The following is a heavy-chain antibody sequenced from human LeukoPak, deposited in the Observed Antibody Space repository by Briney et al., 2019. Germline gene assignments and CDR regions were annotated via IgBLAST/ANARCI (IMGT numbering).Heavy chain of an antibody. V-gene: IGHV3-23*01. J-gene: IGHJ5*01. CDR1: GFTFSNAW. CDR2: ISGSGGST. CDR3: AKDGRGLPDS. Sequence: GGSLRLSCAASGFTFSNAWMNWVRQAPGKGLEWVSAISGSGGSTYYAGSVKGRFTISRDNSKNTLYLQMNSLRVEDTAIYYCAKDGRGLPDSWGQGTLVTVSS.